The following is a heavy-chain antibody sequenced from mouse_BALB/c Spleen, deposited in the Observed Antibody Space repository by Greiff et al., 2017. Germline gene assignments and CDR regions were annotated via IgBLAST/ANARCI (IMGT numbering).Heavy chain of an antibody. CDR1: GYSFTGYF. D-gene: IGHD2-4*01. CDR3: ARDDYAPPCFAY. V-gene: IGHV1-20*02. CDR2: INPYNGDT. J-gene: IGHJ3*01. Sequence: VQLQQSGPELVKPGASVKISCKASGYSFTGYFMNWVMQSHGKSLEWIGRINPYNGDTFYNQKFKGKATLTVDKSSSTAHMELRSLASEDSAVYIGARDDYAPPCFAYWAQGPLVTVSA.